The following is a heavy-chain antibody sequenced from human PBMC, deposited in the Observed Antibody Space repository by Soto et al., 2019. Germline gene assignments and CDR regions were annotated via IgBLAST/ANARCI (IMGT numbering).Heavy chain of an antibody. V-gene: IGHV3-53*01. CDR1: GFTVSSNY. D-gene: IGHD3-9*01. Sequence: PGGSLRLSCAASGFTVSSNYMSWVRQAPGKGLEWVSVIYRGGITFYADSVKGRFTISRDNSKNTLYLQMNSLRAEDTAVYYCATQYDILYGHYSHLDYWGQGTLVT. CDR3: ATQYDILYGHYSHLDY. CDR2: IYRGGIT. J-gene: IGHJ4*02.